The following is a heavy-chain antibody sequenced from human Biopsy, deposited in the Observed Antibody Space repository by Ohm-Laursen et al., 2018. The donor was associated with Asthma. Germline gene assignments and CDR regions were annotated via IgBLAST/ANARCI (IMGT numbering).Heavy chain of an antibody. D-gene: IGHD3-3*01. Sequence: GTLSLTCTVSGGSMTPTSHYWDWIRQAPGKGLEWIGYISYGGKTSYNPSLKNRVTISRDTSKNQFSLRLTSVTAADTVVYFCARRITIFGVVQKDHGMDAWGQGTTVIVSS. CDR1: GGSMTPTSHY. CDR3: ARRITIFGVVQKDHGMDA. J-gene: IGHJ6*02. V-gene: IGHV4-39*01. CDR2: ISYGGKT.